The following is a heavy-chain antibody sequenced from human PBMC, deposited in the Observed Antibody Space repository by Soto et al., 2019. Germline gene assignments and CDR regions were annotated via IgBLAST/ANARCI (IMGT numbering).Heavy chain of an antibody. J-gene: IGHJ6*03. Sequence: EVQLVESGGGLVQPGGSLRLSCAASGFTVSSNYMSWVRQAPGKGLEWVSVIYSGGSTYYADSVKGRFTISRDNSKNTLYLQMNSLRAEDTAVYYCASPIGLSSTSAYYYYYYYMDVWGKGTTVTVSS. CDR1: GFTVSSNY. CDR2: IYSGGST. CDR3: ASPIGLSSTSAYYYYYYYMDV. V-gene: IGHV3-66*01. D-gene: IGHD2-2*01.